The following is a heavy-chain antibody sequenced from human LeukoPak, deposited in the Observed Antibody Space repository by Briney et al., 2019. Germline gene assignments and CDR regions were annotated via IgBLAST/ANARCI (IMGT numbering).Heavy chain of an antibody. Sequence: ASVKVSCKASGYTFTGYYMHWVRQAPGQGLEWMGWINPNSGGTKYAQKFQGRVTMTRDTSISTAYMELSRLTSDDTAVYYCAKDGGEWFGEAYYFDYWGQGALVTVSS. J-gene: IGHJ4*02. V-gene: IGHV1-2*02. CDR2: INPNSGGT. CDR3: AKDGGEWFGEAYYFDY. D-gene: IGHD3-10*01. CDR1: GYTFTGYY.